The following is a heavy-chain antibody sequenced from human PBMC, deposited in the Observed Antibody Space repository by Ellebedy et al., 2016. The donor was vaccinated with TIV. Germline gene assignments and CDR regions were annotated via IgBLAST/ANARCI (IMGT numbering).Heavy chain of an antibody. CDR3: ARIYYGMDV. Sequence: GGSLRLSCAASGFTFSSYGMTWVRQAPGKGLEWVSGISGSGGTTYYADSVKGRFTISRDNSKNTLYLQMNSLRAEDTAVYYCARIYYGMDVWGQGTTVTVSS. V-gene: IGHV3-23*01. CDR2: ISGSGGTT. J-gene: IGHJ6*02. CDR1: GFTFSSYG.